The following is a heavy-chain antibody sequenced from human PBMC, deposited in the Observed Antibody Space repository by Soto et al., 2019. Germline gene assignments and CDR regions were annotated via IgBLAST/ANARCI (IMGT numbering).Heavy chain of an antibody. CDR2: INTINGNT. CDR3: ARRGSGSVDY. Sequence: QVQLVQSGAEVRKPGASVKVSCKASGYSFITYAMHWLRQAPGQRLEWMGWINTINGNTEYSKRFQGRITITRDTAATTTYMDLGSVASDDTAVYFCARRGSGSVDYWGQGTQVTVAS. J-gene: IGHJ4*02. V-gene: IGHV1-3*04. D-gene: IGHD3-16*01. CDR1: GYSFITYA.